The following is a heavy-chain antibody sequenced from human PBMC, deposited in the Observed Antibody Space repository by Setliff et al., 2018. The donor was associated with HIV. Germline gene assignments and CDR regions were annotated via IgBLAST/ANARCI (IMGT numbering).Heavy chain of an antibody. Sequence: SETLSLTCAVYNGSFSEYYWTWVRQPPGKELEWIGEISPGGRSTYNPSLKSRVAITLDTSKNQFSLKLTSVTAADTAVYYCARHPDSGFYYSPLLNNWYFDLLGPGTLVTVSS. V-gene: IGHV4-34*01. CDR1: NGSFSEYY. CDR2: ISPGGRS. CDR3: ARHPDSGFYYSPLLNNWYFDL. J-gene: IGHJ2*01. D-gene: IGHD3-22*01.